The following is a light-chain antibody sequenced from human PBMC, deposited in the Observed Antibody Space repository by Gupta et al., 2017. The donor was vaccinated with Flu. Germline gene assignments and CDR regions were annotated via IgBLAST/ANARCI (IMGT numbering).Light chain of an antibody. CDR2: EVS. CDR1: SSDVGGYNY. Sequence: QSALTHPLPVSLSPGQSLTISCTGTSSDVGGYNYVSWYQQHPGKAPKLMIYEVSKRPSGVTDRFSGSKSGNTASLTISGLQAEEEADYYCCSYAGSYTFDVFGTGTKVTVL. CDR3: CSYAGSYTFDV. V-gene: IGLV2-11*01. J-gene: IGLJ1*01.